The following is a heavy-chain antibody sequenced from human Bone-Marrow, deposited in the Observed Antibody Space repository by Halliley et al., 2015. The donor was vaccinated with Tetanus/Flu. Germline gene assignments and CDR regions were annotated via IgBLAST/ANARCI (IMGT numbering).Heavy chain of an antibody. CDR3: ARFSRQDPTRILKI. CDR2: IGNSGGAI. J-gene: IGHJ4*02. CDR1: GFTFSDYY. V-gene: IGHV3-11*01. Sequence: SLRLSCAASGFTFSDYYMSWIRQDPGKGLEWVSYIGNSGGAIYYAESVKGRFTISRDNAKKSLYLQMNSLRAEDTAMYYCARFSRQDPTRILKIWGQGTLVTVSS. D-gene: IGHD2-15*01.